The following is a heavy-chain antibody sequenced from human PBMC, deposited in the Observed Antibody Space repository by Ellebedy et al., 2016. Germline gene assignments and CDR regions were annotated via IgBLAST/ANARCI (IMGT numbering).Heavy chain of an antibody. CDR2: IYYTGIT. D-gene: IGHD1-1*01. CDR1: GGSISGYY. Sequence: SETLSLXXTVSGGSISGYYWSWIRRPPGKGLQWFGYIYYTGITKYDPSFQTRVTMSVDASKNQCSLSLTSVSAADSAVYYCARLNRLQLITTYYYHSMDVWGQGITVTVSS. CDR3: ARLNRLQLITTYYYHSMDV. V-gene: IGHV4-59*01. J-gene: IGHJ6*02.